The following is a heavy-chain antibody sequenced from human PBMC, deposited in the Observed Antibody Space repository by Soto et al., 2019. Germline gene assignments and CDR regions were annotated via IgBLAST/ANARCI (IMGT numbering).Heavy chain of an antibody. CDR3: ARGDSRYDLDY. D-gene: IGHD5-12*01. V-gene: IGHV1-69*02. CDR1: GGTFSSYT. CDR2: IIPILGIA. J-gene: IGHJ4*02. Sequence: QVQLVQSGAEVKKPGSSVKVSCKASGGTFSSYTISWVRQAPGQGLEWMGRIIPILGIANYAQNFQGRVTXTXXKSTGTAYMVLRSIRSEDTAEYYCARGDSRYDLDYWGQGTLIIVSS.